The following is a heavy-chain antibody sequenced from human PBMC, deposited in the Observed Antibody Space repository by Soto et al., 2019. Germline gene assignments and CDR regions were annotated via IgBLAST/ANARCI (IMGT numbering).Heavy chain of an antibody. CDR3: ARPAYYYDSSGYYPPDWFDP. V-gene: IGHV4-39*01. Sequence: QLQLQESGPGLVKPSETLSLTCTVSGGSISSSSYYWGWIRQPPGKGLEWIGSIYYSGSTYSNPSHESRVNISVDTSKNQFSLKLSSVTAADTAVYYCARPAYYYDSSGYYPPDWFDPWGQGTLVTVSS. CDR1: GGSISSSSYY. CDR2: IYYSGST. D-gene: IGHD3-22*01. J-gene: IGHJ5*02.